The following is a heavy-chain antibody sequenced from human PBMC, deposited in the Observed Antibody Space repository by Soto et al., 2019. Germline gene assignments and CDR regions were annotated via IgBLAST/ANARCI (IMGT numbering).Heavy chain of an antibody. CDR1: GGSFSGYY. CDR3: ARSMDTGYYYYGMDV. Sequence: PSETLSLTCAVYGGSFSGYYWSWIRQPPGKGLEWIGEINHSGSTNYNPSLKSRVTISVDTSKNQFSLKLNSVTAADTAVYYCARSMDTGYYYYGMDVWGQGTTVTVSS. V-gene: IGHV4-34*01. J-gene: IGHJ6*02. CDR2: INHSGST.